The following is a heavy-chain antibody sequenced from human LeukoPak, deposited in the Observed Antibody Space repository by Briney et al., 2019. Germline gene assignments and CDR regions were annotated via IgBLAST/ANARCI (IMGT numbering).Heavy chain of an antibody. CDR3: ARESGGSTLFDY. CDR2: INPNSGDT. D-gene: IGHD1-26*01. Sequence: ASVKVSCEASGYTFTGYFIHWVRQAPGQGLEWMGWINPNSGDTNYAQKFQGRVTMTRDTSISTAYMELSRLKSDDTAVYYCARESGGSTLFDYWGQGTLVTVSS. J-gene: IGHJ4*02. CDR1: GYTFTGYF. V-gene: IGHV1-2*02.